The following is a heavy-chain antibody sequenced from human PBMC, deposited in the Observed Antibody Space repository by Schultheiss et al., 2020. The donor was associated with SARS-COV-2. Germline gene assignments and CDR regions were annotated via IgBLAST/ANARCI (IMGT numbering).Heavy chain of an antibody. D-gene: IGHD6-13*01. CDR3: ARDSGWYGHGMDV. CDR1: GFTFSDYY. J-gene: IGHJ6*02. V-gene: IGHV3-11*01. Sequence: GGSLRLSCAASGFTFSDYYINWIRQAPGKGLEWLSYISSSGSTIYYADSVKGRFTISRDNAKNSLFLQMNSLRAEDTALYYCARDSGWYGHGMDVWGQGTTVTVSS. CDR2: ISSSGSTI.